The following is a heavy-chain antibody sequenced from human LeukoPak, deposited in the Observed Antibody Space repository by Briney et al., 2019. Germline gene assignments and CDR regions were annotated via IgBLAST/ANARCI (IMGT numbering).Heavy chain of an antibody. V-gene: IGHV3-21*01. CDR1: GFTFSSYS. CDR3: ARDAYSSGWYPDAFDI. J-gene: IGHJ3*02. CDR2: ISSSSSYI. D-gene: IGHD6-19*01. Sequence: AGGSLRLSCAASGFTFSSYSMNWVRQAPGKGLEWVSSISSSSSYIYYADSVKGRFTISRDNAKNSLYLQMNSLRAEDTAVYYCARDAYSSGWYPDAFDIWGQGTMVTVSS.